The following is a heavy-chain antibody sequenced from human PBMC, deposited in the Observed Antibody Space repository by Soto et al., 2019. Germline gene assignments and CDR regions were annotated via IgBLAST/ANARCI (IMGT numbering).Heavy chain of an antibody. CDR1: GYTFTSYA. V-gene: IGHV1-3*01. D-gene: IGHD4-17*01. J-gene: IGHJ4*02. CDR2: INAGNGNT. CDR3: ARDADYGDPPDY. Sequence: QVQLVQSGAEVKKPGASVKVSCKASGYTFTSYAMHWVRQAPGQRLEWMGWINAGNGNTKYSQKFQGRGTITRDTSASTAYMELSSLRSEDTAVYYCARDADYGDPPDYWGQGTLVTVSS.